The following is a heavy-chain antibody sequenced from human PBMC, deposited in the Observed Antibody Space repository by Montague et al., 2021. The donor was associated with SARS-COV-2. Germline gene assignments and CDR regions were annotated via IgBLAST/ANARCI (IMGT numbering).Heavy chain of an antibody. CDR3: ARLLSWIAAAGTIHYFDY. V-gene: IGHV4-39*01. D-gene: IGHD6-13*01. J-gene: IGHJ4*02. CDR1: GGSISSSSYY. CDR2: IYYSGST. Sequence: SETLSLTCTVSGGSISSSSYYWGWIRQPPGKGLEWIGRIYYSGSTYYNPSLKSRVTISVDTSKNQFSLKLSSVTAAATAVYYCARLLSWIAAAGTIHYFDYWGQGTLVTVSS.